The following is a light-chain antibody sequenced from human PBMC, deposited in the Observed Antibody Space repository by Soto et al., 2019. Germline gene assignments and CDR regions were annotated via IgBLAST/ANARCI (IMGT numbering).Light chain of an antibody. V-gene: IGKV3-20*01. CDR3: QQYGTSPVT. CDR1: QSVISSY. Sequence: EIVLTQSPGTLSLSPGERATLSCRASQSVISSYLAWYQQKPGQAPRLLIYDASTRATGIPDRFSGSGSGTDFARTISRLEPEVFAIYYCQQYGTSPVTFGQGTNVRIK. CDR2: DAS. J-gene: IGKJ1*01.